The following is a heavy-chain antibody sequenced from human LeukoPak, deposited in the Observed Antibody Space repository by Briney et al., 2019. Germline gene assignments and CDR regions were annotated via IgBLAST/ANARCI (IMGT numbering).Heavy chain of an antibody. V-gene: IGHV4-30-2*01. D-gene: IGHD1-14*01. J-gene: IGHJ6*02. CDR3: ATASVPDLRGMDV. Sequence: SQTLSLTCAVSGGSISSGGYSWNWIRQPPGKGLEWIGYIYHSGSTYYNPSLKSRVTISVDRSKNQFSLKLSSVTAADTAVYYCATASVPDLRGMDVWDQGTTVTVSS. CDR1: GGSISSGGYS. CDR2: IYHSGST.